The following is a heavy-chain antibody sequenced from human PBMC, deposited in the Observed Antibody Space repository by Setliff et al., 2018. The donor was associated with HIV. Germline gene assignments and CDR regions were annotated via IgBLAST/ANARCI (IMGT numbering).Heavy chain of an antibody. V-gene: IGHV4-59*11. J-gene: IGHJ4*02. D-gene: IGHD4-17*01. CDR3: AKGAGFYGDYTFDH. CDR1: GPSINIHY. Sequence: SEALSLTCTVSGPSINIHYWSWIRQSPGKAFEWIGYIYSTGSTNYNPSLQSRVTISMVASRDQFSLKVTSVTAADTAVYYCAKGAGFYGDYTFDHWGQGRQVTVSS. CDR2: IYSTGST.